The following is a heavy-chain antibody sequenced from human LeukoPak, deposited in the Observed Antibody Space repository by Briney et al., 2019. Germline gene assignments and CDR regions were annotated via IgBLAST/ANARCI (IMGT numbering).Heavy chain of an antibody. CDR1: GFTFISYA. J-gene: IGHJ4*02. CDR2: ISGSGGST. CDR3: AKVAVLLWFGEFTENNYFDY. D-gene: IGHD3-10*01. Sequence: GGSLRLSCAASGFTFISYAMSWVRQAPGKGLECVSGISGSGGSTHYADSVKGRFTISRDNSKNTLYMQMNSLRAEDTAVYYCAKVAVLLWFGEFTENNYFDYWGQGTLVTVSS. V-gene: IGHV3-23*01.